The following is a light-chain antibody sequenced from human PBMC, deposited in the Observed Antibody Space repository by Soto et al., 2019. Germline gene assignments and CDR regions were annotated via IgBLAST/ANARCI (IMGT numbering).Light chain of an antibody. CDR3: QQYGSSGT. CDR1: QSVSNNY. Sequence: EIVLTQSPGTLPLSPGERATLSCRASQSVSNNYLAWYQQKPGQAPRLLIYCASNRATGIPDRFSGSGSGTDFTLTISRLEPEDFAVYYCQQYGSSGTFGQGTKVEIK. CDR2: CAS. V-gene: IGKV3-20*01. J-gene: IGKJ1*01.